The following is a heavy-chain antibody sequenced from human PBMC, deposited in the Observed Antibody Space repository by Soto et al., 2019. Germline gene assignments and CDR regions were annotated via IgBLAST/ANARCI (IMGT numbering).Heavy chain of an antibody. CDR2: ISSSSSTI. CDR1: GFTFSSYS. Sequence: EVQLLESGGGLVQPGGSLSLSCAASGFTFSSYSMNWVRQAPGKGLEWVSYISSSSSTIYYADSVKGRFTISSDNAKNSLYLQMNSLRAEDTAVYYCARDLHYYYYYGMDVWGQGTTVTVSS. V-gene: IGHV3-48*01. CDR3: ARDLHYYYYYGMDV. J-gene: IGHJ6*02.